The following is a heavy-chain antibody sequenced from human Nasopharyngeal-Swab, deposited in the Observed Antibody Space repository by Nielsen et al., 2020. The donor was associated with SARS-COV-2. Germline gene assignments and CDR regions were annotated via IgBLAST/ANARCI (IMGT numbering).Heavy chain of an antibody. Sequence: WIRQPPGKGLEWVAVISYDGSNKYYADSVKGRFTISRDNSKNTLYLQMNSLRVEDTAVYYCARVSSSSTTNWFDPWGQGTLVTVSS. J-gene: IGHJ5*02. V-gene: IGHV3-30*03. D-gene: IGHD6-6*01. CDR3: ARVSSSSTTNWFDP. CDR2: ISYDGSNK.